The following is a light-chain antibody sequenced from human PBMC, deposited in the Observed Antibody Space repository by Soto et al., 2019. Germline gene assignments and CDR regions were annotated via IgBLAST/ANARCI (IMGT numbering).Light chain of an antibody. CDR2: KAY. CDR3: KQYYSYPRA. CDR1: QTISSW. V-gene: IGKV1-5*03. J-gene: IGKJ1*01. Sequence: DIQMTQSPSTLSGSVGDRVTITCRASQTISSWLAWYQQKPGKAHRLLIYKAYNLESGVQSRFSGSGSGTEFTLTFRSLQSEDFATYYCKQYYSYPRAVGQGTKVDI.